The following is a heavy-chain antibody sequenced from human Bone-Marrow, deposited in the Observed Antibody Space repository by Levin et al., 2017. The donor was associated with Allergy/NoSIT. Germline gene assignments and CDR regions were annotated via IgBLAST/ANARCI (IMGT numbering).Heavy chain of an antibody. CDR3: GSTANWYYYYMDG. V-gene: IGHV4-61*01. D-gene: IGHD5-18*01. CDR1: GDSVSSDSHY. J-gene: IGHJ6*03. Sequence: SETLSLTCTVSGDSVSSDSHYWSWIRQPPGKGLEWIGYIYNRGSTNYNPSLKSRVTISLDTSKNQFPLKLSPVTAADTAVYYCGSTANWYYYYMDGWGKGTTVAVSS. CDR2: IYNRGST.